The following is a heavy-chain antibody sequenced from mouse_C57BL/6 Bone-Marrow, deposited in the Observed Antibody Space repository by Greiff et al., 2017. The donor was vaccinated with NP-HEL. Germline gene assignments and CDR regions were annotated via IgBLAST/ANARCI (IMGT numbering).Heavy chain of an antibody. D-gene: IGHD1-1*01. Sequence: LQESGAELVRPGASVTLSCKASGYTFTDYEMHWVKQTPVHGLEWIGAIDPETGGTAYNQKFKGKAILTADKSSSTAYMELRSLTSEDSAVYYCTRYGYYYGKYFDYWGQGTTLTVSS. CDR1: GYTFTDYE. CDR2: IDPETGGT. J-gene: IGHJ2*01. V-gene: IGHV1-15*01. CDR3: TRYGYYYGKYFDY.